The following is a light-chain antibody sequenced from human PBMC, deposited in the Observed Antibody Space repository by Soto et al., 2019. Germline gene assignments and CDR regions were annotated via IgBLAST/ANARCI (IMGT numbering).Light chain of an antibody. CDR2: DAS. CDR3: QRYNNWPET. J-gene: IGKJ1*01. Sequence: EVVLTQSPATLSVSPGERATLSCRASQSVDNNLAWFQQKPGQAPRLLIYDASTRATGIPARFSGSGSGTEFTLTISSLQSEDFAVYFCQRYNNWPETFGQGTKVDIK. V-gene: IGKV3-15*01. CDR1: QSVDNN.